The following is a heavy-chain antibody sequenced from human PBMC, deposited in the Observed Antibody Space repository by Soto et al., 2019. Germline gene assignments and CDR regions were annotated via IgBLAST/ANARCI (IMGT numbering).Heavy chain of an antibody. Sequence: EVQLLESGGDLVQRGGSLRLSCAASGFTFSGYGMSWVRQAPGKGLEWVSSITSSGSNTYYVDSVKGRFTISRDNSKNTLYLQMNSLTVEDTAVYSCAKEQGRVAAALDYWGQGTLVTVSS. J-gene: IGHJ4*02. CDR1: GFTFSGYG. CDR2: ITSSGSNT. D-gene: IGHD6-13*01. CDR3: AKEQGRVAAALDY. V-gene: IGHV3-23*01.